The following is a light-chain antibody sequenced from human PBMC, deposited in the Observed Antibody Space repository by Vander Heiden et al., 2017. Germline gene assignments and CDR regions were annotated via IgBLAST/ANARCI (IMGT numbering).Light chain of an antibody. CDR1: SGHSTYD. Sequence: QPVLTQSPSASASLGASVKLTCTLSSGHSTYDITWHQQQPEKGPRFLMKVKSNGSHNKGDGIPDRFSGSSSGAERYLIISSPQSEDEADFYCQTWGTGIRVFGGGTKLTVL. V-gene: IGLV4-69*01. J-gene: IGLJ3*02. CDR2: VKSNGSH. CDR3: QTWGTGIRV.